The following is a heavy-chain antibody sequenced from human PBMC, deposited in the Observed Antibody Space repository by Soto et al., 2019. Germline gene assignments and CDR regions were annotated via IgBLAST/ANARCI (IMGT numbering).Heavy chain of an antibody. CDR2: ISYSGST. J-gene: IGHJ6*01. V-gene: IGHV4-59*01. CDR3: ARVQSTSWGYYYAVDV. Sequence: TSETPSLTCSISGGSLSSYYRNWIRQPPGKGLEWIGFISYSGSTNYNPALTSRVTISVDTSKDQFSLRLSSVTAADTAVYYCARVQSTSWGYYYAVDVWGQGTTVTVSS. CDR1: GGSLSSYY. D-gene: IGHD2-2*01.